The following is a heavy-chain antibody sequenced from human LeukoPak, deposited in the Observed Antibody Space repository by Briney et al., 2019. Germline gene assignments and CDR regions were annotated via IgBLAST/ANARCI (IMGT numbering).Heavy chain of an antibody. Sequence: SETLSLTCTVSGGSISSRSYCWSWIRQPAGKGLEWIGRIYTRGSTNYNPSLKSRVTISVDTSKNQFSLKLSSVTAADTAVYYCARGWGIAAASDYWGQGTLVTVSS. D-gene: IGHD6-13*01. CDR2: IYTRGST. CDR1: GGSISSRSYC. V-gene: IGHV4-61*02. J-gene: IGHJ4*02. CDR3: ARGWGIAAASDY.